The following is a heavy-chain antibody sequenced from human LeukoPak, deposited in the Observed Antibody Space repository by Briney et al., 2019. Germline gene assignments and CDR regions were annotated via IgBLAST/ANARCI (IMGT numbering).Heavy chain of an antibody. CDR3: ARRVAAAGTWWFDP. Sequence: SETLSLTCTVSGGSINSAGYYWTWIRQHPGKGLEWIGYIYYSGTTHYSPSLKSRVTVSLDTSKNQFSLNLSPVTAADTAVYYCARRVAAAGTWWFDPWGQGTLVTVSS. CDR2: IYYSGTT. CDR1: GGSINSAGYY. J-gene: IGHJ5*02. V-gene: IGHV4-31*03. D-gene: IGHD6-13*01.